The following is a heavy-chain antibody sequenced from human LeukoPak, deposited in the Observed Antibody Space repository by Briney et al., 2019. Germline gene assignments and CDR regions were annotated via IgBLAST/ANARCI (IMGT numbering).Heavy chain of an antibody. CDR2: IWYDGSNK. V-gene: IGHV3-33*01. CDR1: GFTFSSYG. J-gene: IGHJ6*02. Sequence: GGSLRLSCAASGFTFSSYGMHWVRQAPGKGLEWVAVIWYDGSNKYYADSVKGRFTISRDNSKNTLYLQMNSLRAEDTAVYYCARDLRYQLLFRSYGMDVWGQGTTVTVSS. CDR3: ARDLRYQLLFRSYGMDV. D-gene: IGHD2-2*01.